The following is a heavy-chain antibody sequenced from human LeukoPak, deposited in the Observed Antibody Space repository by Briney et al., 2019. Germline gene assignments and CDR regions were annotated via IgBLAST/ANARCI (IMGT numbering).Heavy chain of an antibody. D-gene: IGHD4-23*01. CDR1: GFTFSSYA. Sequence: GGSLRLSCAASGFTFSSYAMHWVRQAPGKGLEWVAVISYDGSNKYYADSVKGRFTISRDNSKNTLYLQMNSLRAEDTAVYYCARVGLLRWLTNGGYYYYYMDVWGKGTTVTVSS. CDR3: ARVGLLRWLTNGGYYYYYMDV. CDR2: ISYDGSNK. V-gene: IGHV3-30*04. J-gene: IGHJ6*03.